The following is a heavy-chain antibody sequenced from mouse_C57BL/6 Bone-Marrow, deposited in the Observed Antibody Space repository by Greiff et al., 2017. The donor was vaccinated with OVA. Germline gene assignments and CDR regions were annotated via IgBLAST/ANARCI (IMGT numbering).Heavy chain of an antibody. D-gene: IGHD2-2*01. CDR1: GYTFTDHT. CDR2: INPSDGST. Sequence: VQLQQSDAELVKPGASVKISCKVSGYTFTDHTIHWMQQRPEKGLEWIGYINPSDGSTKYNEKFKGKATLTADKSSSTAYMQLHSLTSEDSAVCSGARDGYDSYWDFDVWGTGATVTVSS. CDR3: ARDGYDSYWDFDV. J-gene: IGHJ1*03. V-gene: IGHV1-78*01.